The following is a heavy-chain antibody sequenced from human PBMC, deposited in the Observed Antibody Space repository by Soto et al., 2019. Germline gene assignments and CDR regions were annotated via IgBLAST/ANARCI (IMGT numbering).Heavy chain of an antibody. V-gene: IGHV3-30*18. J-gene: IGHJ3*02. CDR1: GFTFSSYG. Sequence: GGSLRLSCAASGFTFSSYGMHWVRQAPGKGLEWVAVISYDGSNKYYADSVKGRFTISRDNSKNTLYLQMNSLRAEDTAVYYCAKSPIYSSYAFDIWGQGTMVTV. D-gene: IGHD6-6*01. CDR2: ISYDGSNK. CDR3: AKSPIYSSYAFDI.